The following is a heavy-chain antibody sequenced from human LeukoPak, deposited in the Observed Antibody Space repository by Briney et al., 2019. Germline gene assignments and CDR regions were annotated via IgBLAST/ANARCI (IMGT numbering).Heavy chain of an antibody. D-gene: IGHD3-22*01. Sequence: SETLSLTCTVSGGSISSYYWSWIRQPPGKGLEWIGYIYYSGSTNYNPSLKSRVTISVDTSKNQFSLKLSSVTAADTAVYYCARVSYDSSGYLDYWGQGTLVTVSP. J-gene: IGHJ4*02. V-gene: IGHV4-59*01. CDR3: ARVSYDSSGYLDY. CDR1: GGSISSYY. CDR2: IYYSGST.